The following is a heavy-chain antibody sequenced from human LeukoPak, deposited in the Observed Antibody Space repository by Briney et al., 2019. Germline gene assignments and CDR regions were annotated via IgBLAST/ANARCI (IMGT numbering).Heavy chain of an antibody. CDR2: ISSSGSII. CDR3: AREAAAYVFDI. Sequence: PGGSLRLSCAASRFTFSSYEMNWVRQTPGKGLEWVSYISSSGSIISYADSVKGRFTISRDNAKNSLYLQMNSLRADDTAVYYCAREAAAYVFDIWGQGTMDTLSS. D-gene: IGHD6-13*01. J-gene: IGHJ3*02. CDR1: RFTFSSYE. V-gene: IGHV3-48*03.